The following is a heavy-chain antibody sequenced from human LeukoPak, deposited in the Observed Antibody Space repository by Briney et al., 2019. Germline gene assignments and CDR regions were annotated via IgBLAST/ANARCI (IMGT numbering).Heavy chain of an antibody. J-gene: IGHJ5*02. CDR3: ATEDHTSGHAGALGFDP. CDR1: GFTFSSYV. CDR2: IRQDGDGK. D-gene: IGHD3-22*01. Sequence: QPGVSLRLSCAASGFTFSSYVMHWPRQAPGEGLEWVAVIRQDGDGKFYGNSVKGRFTISRDNSRDTLYLQMDSLTTEDTAIYYCATEDHTSGHAGALGFDPWGQGTLVTVS. V-gene: IGHV3-30*03.